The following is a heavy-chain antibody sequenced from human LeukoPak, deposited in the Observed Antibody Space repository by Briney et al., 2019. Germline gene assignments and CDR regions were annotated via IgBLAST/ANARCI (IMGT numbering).Heavy chain of an antibody. D-gene: IGHD3-10*01. Sequence: ASVKVSCKASGYTFTSYAINWVRQATGQGLEWMGWMNPNSGNTGYAQKFQGRVTMTRNTSISTAYMELSSLRSEDTAVYYCARAATMVRGVIRYYYYYGMDVWGQGTTVTVSS. V-gene: IGHV1-8*01. CDR1: GYTFTSYA. J-gene: IGHJ6*02. CDR2: MNPNSGNT. CDR3: ARAATMVRGVIRYYYYYGMDV.